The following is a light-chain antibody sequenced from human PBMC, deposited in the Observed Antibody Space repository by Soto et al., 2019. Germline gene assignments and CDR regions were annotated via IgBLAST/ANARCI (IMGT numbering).Light chain of an antibody. CDR1: QGISFY. V-gene: IGKV1-27*01. CDR3: QRYNSAPAT. Sequence: DIPMTQSPSSLSASVGDRVTITCRASQGISFYLAWYQQKPGKVPKLLISGASNLQAGVSSRFSGGGSGTDFTLTISPLQPEDVATYYCQRYNSAPATVGGGTKVEIK. J-gene: IGKJ4*01. CDR2: GAS.